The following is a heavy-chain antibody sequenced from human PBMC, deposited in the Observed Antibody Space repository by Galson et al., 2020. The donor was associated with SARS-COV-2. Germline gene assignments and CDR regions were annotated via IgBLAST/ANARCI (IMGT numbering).Heavy chain of an antibody. CDR2: ICYDGSNK. J-gene: IGHJ6*02. D-gene: IGHD3-9*01. CDR1: GFTFRSYG. CDR3: ARERMGYDILTGYYPDYYYYGMDV. V-gene: IGHV3-33*01. Sequence: GGSLRLSCAAAGFTFRSYGMHWVRQAPGKGLEGVAAICYDGSNKYYADSVKGRFTIYRDNSKNTLYLQMNSLRAEDTAVYYCARERMGYDILTGYYPDYYYYGMDVWGQGTTVTVSS.